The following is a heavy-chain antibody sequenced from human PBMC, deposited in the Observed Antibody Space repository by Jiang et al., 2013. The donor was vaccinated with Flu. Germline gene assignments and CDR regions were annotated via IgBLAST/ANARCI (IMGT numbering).Heavy chain of an antibody. CDR1: GGSFSGYY. CDR3: ARVRSIAAAGTG. V-gene: IGHV4-34*01. CDR2: INHSGST. D-gene: IGHD6-13*01. J-gene: IGHJ4*02. Sequence: KPSETLSLTCAVYGGSFSGYYWSWIRQPPGKGLEWIGEINHSGSTNYNPSLKSRVTISVDTSKNQFSLKLSSVTAADTAVYYCARVRSIAAAGTGWGQGTLVTVSS.